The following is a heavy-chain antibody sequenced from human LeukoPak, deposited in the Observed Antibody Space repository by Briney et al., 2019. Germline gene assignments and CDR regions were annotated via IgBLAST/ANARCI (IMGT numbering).Heavy chain of an antibody. V-gene: IGHV4-34*01. CDR2: INHSGST. D-gene: IGHD3-3*01. Sequence: SETLSLTCAVYGGSFSGYYWSLIRQPPWKGLEWIEEINHSGSTNYNPSLKSRVTISVDTSKNQFSLKLSSVTAADTAVYYCARGPEYYDFWSGLIGPEDVWGQGTTVTVSS. CDR3: ARGPEYYDFWSGLIGPEDV. CDR1: GGSFSGYY. J-gene: IGHJ6*02.